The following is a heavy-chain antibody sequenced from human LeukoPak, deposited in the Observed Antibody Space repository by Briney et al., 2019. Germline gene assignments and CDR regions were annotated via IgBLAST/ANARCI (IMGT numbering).Heavy chain of an antibody. J-gene: IGHJ5*02. CDR3: ARVNHCSGGSCYDNWFDP. Sequence: SETLSLTCTVSGGSISSYYWSWIRQPAGKGLEWIGRIYTSGSTNYNPSLKSRVTMSVGTSKNQFSLKLSSVTAADTAVYYCARVNHCSGGSCYDNWFDPWGQGTLVTVSS. D-gene: IGHD2-15*01. CDR1: GGSISSYY. V-gene: IGHV4-4*07. CDR2: IYTSGST.